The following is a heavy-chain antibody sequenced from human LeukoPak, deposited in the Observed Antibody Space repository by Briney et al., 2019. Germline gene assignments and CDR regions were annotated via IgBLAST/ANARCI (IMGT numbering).Heavy chain of an antibody. CDR3: ARDLNRGISVAGRGDY. CDR1: GFTFSGYN. CDR2: TNQDGSEK. Sequence: GGSLRLSCAASGFTFSGYNMSWVRQAPGKGLEWVSYTNQDGSEKYYVDSVEGRFTISRDNAKNSVYLQLNSLRAEDTAFYYCARDLNRGISVAGRGDYWGQGTLVTVSS. J-gene: IGHJ4*02. V-gene: IGHV3-7*01. D-gene: IGHD6-19*01.